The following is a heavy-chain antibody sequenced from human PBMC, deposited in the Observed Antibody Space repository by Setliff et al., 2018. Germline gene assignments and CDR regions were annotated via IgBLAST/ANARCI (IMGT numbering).Heavy chain of an antibody. J-gene: IGHJ4*02. Sequence: ASVKVSCKASGYSFSESIVSWVRQAPGRGLEWMGGISAYNGMTHSAQNFQGRVTLTTDTSTNMGYLEVRGLTSDDTAPYYCVRLVRYCSKTACQRISGEEDWGQGTLVTVSS. CDR3: VRLVRYCSKTACQRISGEED. CDR2: ISAYNGMT. V-gene: IGHV1-18*01. CDR1: GYSFSESI. D-gene: IGHD3-10*01.